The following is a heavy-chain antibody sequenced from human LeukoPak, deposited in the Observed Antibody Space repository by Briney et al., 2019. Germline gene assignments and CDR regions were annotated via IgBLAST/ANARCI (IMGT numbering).Heavy chain of an antibody. V-gene: IGHV3-23*01. D-gene: IGHD1-14*01. CDR3: AKVWSQRDNRDY. CDR2: ISGSGGST. CDR1: GFTFSSYA. Sequence: GGSLRLSCAASGFTFSSYAMSWVRQAPGKGLEWVSAISGSGGSTYYADSVKGRFTISRDNFKNTLYLQMNSLRAEDTAVYYCAKVWSQRDNRDYWGQGTLVTVSS. J-gene: IGHJ4*02.